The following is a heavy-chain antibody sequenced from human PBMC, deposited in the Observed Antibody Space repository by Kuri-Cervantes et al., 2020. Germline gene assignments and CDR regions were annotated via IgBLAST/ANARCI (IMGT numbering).Heavy chain of an antibody. Sequence: ASVKVSCKASGYTFTGHYMHWVRQAPGQGLEWMGWINAGNGNTKYSQKFQGRVTITRDTSASTAYMELSSLRSEDTAVYYCAGVPRRWVRGSGSDFDYWGQGTLVTVSS. CDR2: INAGNGNT. V-gene: IGHV1-3*01. D-gene: IGHD3-10*01. CDR3: AGVPRRWVRGSGSDFDY. J-gene: IGHJ4*02. CDR1: GYTFTGHY.